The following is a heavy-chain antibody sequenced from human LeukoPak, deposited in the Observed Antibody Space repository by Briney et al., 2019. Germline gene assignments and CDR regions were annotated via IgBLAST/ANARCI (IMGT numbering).Heavy chain of an antibody. V-gene: IGHV4-59*01. CDR3: ARDGGYPLGAFDI. D-gene: IGHD6-13*01. Sequence: SETLSLTCTVSGVSISSYYWSWIRQPPGKGLEWVGHIYYSGGANYNPSLKSRVTISLDTSRSQFSLKLSSVTAADTAVYYCARDGGYPLGAFDIWGLGTLVTVSS. CDR1: GVSISSYY. J-gene: IGHJ3*02. CDR2: IYYSGGA.